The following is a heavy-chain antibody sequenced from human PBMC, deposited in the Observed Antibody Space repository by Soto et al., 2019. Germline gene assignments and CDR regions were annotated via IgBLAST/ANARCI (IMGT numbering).Heavy chain of an antibody. CDR2: ISGSGGST. V-gene: IGHV3-23*01. D-gene: IGHD3-10*01. J-gene: IGHJ4*02. CDR3: ASKGPSMVRGYPFDY. CDR1: GFTFSSYA. Sequence: GGSLRLSCAASGFTFSSYAMSWVRQAPGKGLEWVSAISGSGGSTYYADSVKGRFTISRDNSKNTLYLQMNSLRAEGTAVYYCASKGPSMVRGYPFDYWGQGTLVTVSS.